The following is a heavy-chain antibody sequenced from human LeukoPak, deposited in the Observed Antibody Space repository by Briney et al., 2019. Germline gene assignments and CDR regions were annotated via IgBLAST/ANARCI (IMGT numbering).Heavy chain of an antibody. J-gene: IGHJ4*02. CDR1: GFTFSIYA. Sequence: GGSLRLSCAASGFTFSIYAMSWVRQAPGKGLEWVSAVRGTVGTTYYADSVKGRVTISRDISKNTLDLHMNNLRGEDAALYYCARFGTPSSLDLFFDYWGPGTLVTVSS. CDR3: ARFGTPSSLDLFFDY. D-gene: IGHD3-10*01. CDR2: VRGTVGTT. V-gene: IGHV3-23*01.